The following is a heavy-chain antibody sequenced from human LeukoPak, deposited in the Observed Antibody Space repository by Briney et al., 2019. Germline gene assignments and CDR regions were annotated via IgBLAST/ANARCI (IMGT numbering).Heavy chain of an antibody. CDR3: ARDSGSYYYWFDP. J-gene: IGHJ5*02. CDR1: GYTFTSYY. CDR2: INPSGGST. Sequence: ASVKVSCKASGYTFTSYYMHWVRQAPGQGLEWMGIINPSGGSTSYAQKLQGRVTMTRDTSTSTVYMELSSLRSEDTAVYYCARDSGSYYYWFDPWGQGTLVTVSS. D-gene: IGHD1-26*01. V-gene: IGHV1-46*01.